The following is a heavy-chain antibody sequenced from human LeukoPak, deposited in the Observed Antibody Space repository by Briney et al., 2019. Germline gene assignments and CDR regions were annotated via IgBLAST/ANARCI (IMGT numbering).Heavy chain of an antibody. CDR2: IGGSGGTT. D-gene: IGHD1-26*01. V-gene: IGHV3-23*01. CDR1: GFTFSNAW. CDR3: AKSGQLDS. Sequence: GGSLRLSCAASGFTFSNAWMTWVRQAPGKGLEWVSTIGGSGGTTYYADSVKGRFSISRDNSKNTLYLQMNSLRAEDTAVYYCAKSGQLDSWGQGCLVTVSS. J-gene: IGHJ5*01.